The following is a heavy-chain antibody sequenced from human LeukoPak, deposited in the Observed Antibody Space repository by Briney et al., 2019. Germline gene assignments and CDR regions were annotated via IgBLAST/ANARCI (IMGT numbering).Heavy chain of an antibody. J-gene: IGHJ2*01. Sequence: GGSLRLSCTASGFTFGDYAMSWVRQAPGKGLEWVGFIRNEAYGGTIEYAASVKGRFTISRDDSKSFAYLQMNSLKTEDTAVYYCTAQVFCSGRSCYSHWYFDLWGRGTLVTVSS. V-gene: IGHV3-49*04. CDR3: TAQVFCSGRSCYSHWYFDL. D-gene: IGHD2-15*01. CDR1: GFTFGDYA. CDR2: IRNEAYGGTI.